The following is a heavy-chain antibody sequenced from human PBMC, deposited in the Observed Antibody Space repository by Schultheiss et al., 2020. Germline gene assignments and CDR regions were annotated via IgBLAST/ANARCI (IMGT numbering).Heavy chain of an antibody. J-gene: IGHJ4*02. V-gene: IGHV3-30-3*01. D-gene: IGHD3-22*01. CDR3: ARAGDSSGEVDY. CDR1: GFTFSSYA. CDR2: ISYDGSNK. Sequence: GGSLRLSCAASGFTFSSYAMHWVRHAPGKGLEWVAVISYDGSNKYYADSVKGRFTISRDNSKNTLYLQMNSLRAEDTAVYYCARAGDSSGEVDYWGQGTLVTVSS.